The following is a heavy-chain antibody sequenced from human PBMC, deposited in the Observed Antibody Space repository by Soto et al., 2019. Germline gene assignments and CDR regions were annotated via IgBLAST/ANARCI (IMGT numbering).Heavy chain of an antibody. CDR1: GFTLSRYA. CDR3: ARGRYSGYDYFWFDP. V-gene: IGHV3-30-3*01. CDR2: ISYDGSNK. D-gene: IGHD5-12*01. Sequence: PGGSLRLSCAASGFTLSRYAMHRVRQAPEKGLEWVAVISYDGSNKYYADSVKGRFTISRDNSKNTLYLQMNSLRAEDTAVYYCARGRYSGYDYFWFDPWGQGTLVTVSS. J-gene: IGHJ5*02.